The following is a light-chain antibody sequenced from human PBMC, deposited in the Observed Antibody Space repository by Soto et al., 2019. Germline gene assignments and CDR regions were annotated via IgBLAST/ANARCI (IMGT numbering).Light chain of an antibody. CDR2: GAS. Sequence: DIQMTQSPSTLSASVGDRVTITCRASQSISSWLAWYQQKPGKAPKLLIYGASSLESGVPSRFSGSGSVTEFTLTIGSLLPDDSATYYCQQYSSSSPTFGQGTTLEI. J-gene: IGKJ2*01. V-gene: IGKV1-5*01. CDR1: QSISSW. CDR3: QQYSSSSPT.